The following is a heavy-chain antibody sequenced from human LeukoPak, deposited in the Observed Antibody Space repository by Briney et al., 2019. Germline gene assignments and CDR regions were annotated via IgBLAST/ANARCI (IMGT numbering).Heavy chain of an antibody. CDR2: INPNSGGT. Sequence: ASVKVSCKASGYTFTGYYMHWVRQAPGQGLEWMGWINPNSGGTNYAQKFQGRVTMTSDTSISTAYMELSRLRSDDTAVYYCARGLFYYDSSGYYYRSALNWFDPWGQGTLVTVSS. V-gene: IGHV1-2*02. CDR3: ARGLFYYDSSGYYYRSALNWFDP. D-gene: IGHD3-22*01. J-gene: IGHJ5*02. CDR1: GYTFTGYY.